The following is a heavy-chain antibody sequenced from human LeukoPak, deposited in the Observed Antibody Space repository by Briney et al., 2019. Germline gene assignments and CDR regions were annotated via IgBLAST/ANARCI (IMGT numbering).Heavy chain of an antibody. J-gene: IGHJ6*02. CDR1: GGSMSSGGYS. CDR3: ASEYPRYYGMDV. V-gene: IGHV4-30-2*01. CDR2: IYHSGST. Sequence: SETLSLTCAVSGGSMSSGGYSWSWIRQPPGKGLEWIGYIYHSGSTYYNPSLKSRVTISVDRSKNQFSLKLSSVTAADTAVYYCASEYPRYYGMDVWGQGTTVTVSS.